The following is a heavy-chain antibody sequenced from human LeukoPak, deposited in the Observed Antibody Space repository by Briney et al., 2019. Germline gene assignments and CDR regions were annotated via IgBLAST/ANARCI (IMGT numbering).Heavy chain of an antibody. CDR1: GGTISSGCFS. CDR3: ARDNRYFDPGVYYYNGMDV. Sequence: PSQSLSLTCDVSGGTISSGCFSWGWMRQPPGMGLEWIGYIYRSGSTYYNTSLKIRVTISVDTSKNQFSLKLTSVTAADTAVYYCARDNRYFDPGVYYYNGMDVWGQGTTDTVSS. D-gene: IGHD3-9*01. J-gene: IGHJ6*02. V-gene: IGHV4-30-2*01. CDR2: IYRSGST.